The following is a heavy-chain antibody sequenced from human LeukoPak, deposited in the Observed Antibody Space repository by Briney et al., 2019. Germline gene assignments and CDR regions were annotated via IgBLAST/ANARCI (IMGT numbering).Heavy chain of an antibody. CDR3: ARTSPTSHFDL. CDR2: INGDGSNS. Sequence: GGSLRLSCVASGFTFTTYWMHWVRQAPGKGLVWVSRINGDGSNSNYADSVKGRFTISRDNARNTLYLQMYGLRAEDTALYYCARTSPTSHFDLWGQGTLVTVSS. CDR1: GFTFTTYW. V-gene: IGHV3-74*01. J-gene: IGHJ4*02. D-gene: IGHD3-16*01.